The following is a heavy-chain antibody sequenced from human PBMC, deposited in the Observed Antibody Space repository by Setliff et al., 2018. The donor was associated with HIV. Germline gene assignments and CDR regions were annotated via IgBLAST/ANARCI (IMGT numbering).Heavy chain of an antibody. Sequence: SVKVSCKAPGGTFSNSGISWVRQAPGQGLEWMGEIIPMYDPPVYAQRFQGRVTITADESTTTVYMELSSLISDDTATYFCARSPPEGFFDYLLPPEYLHYWGQRTLVTVSS. D-gene: IGHD3-9*01. V-gene: IGHV1-69*13. CDR3: ARSPPEGFFDYLLPPEYLHY. CDR2: IIPMYDPP. J-gene: IGHJ4*02. CDR1: GGTFSNSG.